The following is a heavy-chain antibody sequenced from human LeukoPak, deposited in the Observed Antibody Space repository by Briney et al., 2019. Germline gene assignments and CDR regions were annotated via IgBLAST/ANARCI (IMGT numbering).Heavy chain of an antibody. D-gene: IGHD3-10*01. J-gene: IGHJ3*02. CDR2: IRSKANSYAT. Sequence: PPGGSLRLSCAASGFTFSGSAMHWVRQASGKGLEWVGRIRSKANSYATAYAASVKGRFTISRDDSKNTAYLQMNSLKTEDTAVYYGTRRRYYGSGSYYDPRAFDIWGQGTMVTVSS. CDR1: GFTFSGSA. CDR3: TRRRYYGSGSYYDPRAFDI. V-gene: IGHV3-73*01.